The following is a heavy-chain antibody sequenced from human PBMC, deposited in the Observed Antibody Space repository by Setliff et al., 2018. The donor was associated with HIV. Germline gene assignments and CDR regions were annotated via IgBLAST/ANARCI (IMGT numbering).Heavy chain of an antibody. CDR3: ATSITVAGGRSHQYYGMAV. Sequence: GESLKISCKGSGYIFTNYWIAWVRQMHGKGLEWMGMIYPADSNTRYSPSFQGQVTISADMSISDAYLQWSSLQASDTAMYYCATSITVAGGRSHQYYGMAVWGEGTTVAVSS. D-gene: IGHD2-15*01. V-gene: IGHV5-51*01. CDR2: IYPADSNT. J-gene: IGHJ6*04. CDR1: GYIFTNYW.